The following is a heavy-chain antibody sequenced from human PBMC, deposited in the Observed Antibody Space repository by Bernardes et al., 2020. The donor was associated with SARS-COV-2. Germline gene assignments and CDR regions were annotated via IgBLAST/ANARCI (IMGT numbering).Heavy chain of an antibody. CDR2: ITSSSSYK. J-gene: IGHJ4*02. D-gene: IGHD1-7*01. Sequence: GGSLRLSCAASEFTFSSYAMSWVRQAPGKGLEWVSSITSSSSYKYYADSVKGRFTISRDNAKNSLYLQMNSLRAEDTAVYFCARESDWNYVFDYWGQGTQVTVSS. CDR3: ARESDWNYVFDY. CDR1: EFTFSSYA. V-gene: IGHV3-21*01.